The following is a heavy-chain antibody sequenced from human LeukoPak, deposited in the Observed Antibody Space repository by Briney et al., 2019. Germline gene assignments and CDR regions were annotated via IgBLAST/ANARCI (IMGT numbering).Heavy chain of an antibody. V-gene: IGHV4-38-2*01. CDR2: IYHSGST. Sequence: ASETLSLTCAVSGYSISSGFYWGWIRQPPGKGLEWIGNIYHSGSTYYNASLKSRVTISVDTSKNQFSLKLSSVTAADTAVYYCARRYSNYFFDYWGQGTLVTVSS. J-gene: IGHJ4*02. D-gene: IGHD4-11*01. CDR1: GYSISSGFY. CDR3: ARRYSNYFFDY.